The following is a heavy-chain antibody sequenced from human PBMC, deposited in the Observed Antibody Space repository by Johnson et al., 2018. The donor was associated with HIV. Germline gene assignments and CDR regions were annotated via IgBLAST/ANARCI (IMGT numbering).Heavy chain of an antibody. Sequence: VQLVESGGGVVQPGRSLRLSCAASGFTVSTNYMSWVRQAPGKGLEWVSVIYSGGTTYYADSVKGRFTISRDNSKNTLYLQMNSLRAEDTAVYYCARDRGAGSSGAFDIWGQGTMVTVSS. J-gene: IGHJ3*02. CDR3: ARDRGAGSSGAFDI. CDR2: IYSGGTT. V-gene: IGHV3-66*02. D-gene: IGHD6-6*01. CDR1: GFTVSTNY.